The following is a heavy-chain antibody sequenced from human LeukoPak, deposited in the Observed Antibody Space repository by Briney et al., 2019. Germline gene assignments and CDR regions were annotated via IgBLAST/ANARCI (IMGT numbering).Heavy chain of an antibody. Sequence: PGGSLRLSCAASGFTVSSHYMSWVRQAPGKGLEWVSVSYTGGSTYYADSVKGRVTISRDNSRNTLYLQMNSLRAEDTAVYYCARAQGSVWFGGCGMDVWGQGTTVTVSS. V-gene: IGHV3-66*01. J-gene: IGHJ6*02. CDR2: SYTGGST. CDR1: GFTVSSHY. CDR3: ARAQGSVWFGGCGMDV. D-gene: IGHD3-10*01.